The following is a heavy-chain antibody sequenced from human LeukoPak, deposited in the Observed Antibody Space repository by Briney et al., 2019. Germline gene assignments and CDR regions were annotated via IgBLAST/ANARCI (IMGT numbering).Heavy chain of an antibody. D-gene: IGHD6-19*01. V-gene: IGHV4-59*01. CDR1: GGSISSYY. J-gene: IGHJ4*02. CDR2: IYYSGST. CDR3: ARVRIAVAGTVGFNFDY. Sequence: PSETLSLTCTVSGGSISSYYWSWIRQPPGKGLEWIGYIYYSGSTNYNPSLKSRVTISVDTSKNQFSLKLSSVTAADTAVYYCARVRIAVAGTVGFNFDYWGQGTLVTVSS.